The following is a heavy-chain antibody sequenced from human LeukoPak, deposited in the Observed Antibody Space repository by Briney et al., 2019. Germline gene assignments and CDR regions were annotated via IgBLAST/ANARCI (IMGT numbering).Heavy chain of an antibody. CDR3: AKDRTRQAY. CDR2: IKEDGSDK. CDR1: GFTFSNYW. V-gene: IGHV3-7*03. Sequence: GGSLRLSCAASGFTFSNYWMSWVRQTLGKGLEWVANIKEDGSDKYYVDSLKGRFTISRDNAKNSLYLQMNSLRAEDTAVYYCAKDRTRQAYWGQGTLVTVSS. D-gene: IGHD3-3*01. J-gene: IGHJ4*02.